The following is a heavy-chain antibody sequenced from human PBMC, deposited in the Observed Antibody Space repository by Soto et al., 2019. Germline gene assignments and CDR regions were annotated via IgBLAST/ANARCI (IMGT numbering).Heavy chain of an antibody. D-gene: IGHD1-20*01. CDR3: ARDSITGNLDY. CDR2: INPNSGGT. Sequence: ASVKVSCKASGYTFIGYYMHWVRQAPGQGLEWMAWINPNSGGTSYAEKFQGRVTVTRDTSISTAYMELSRLRSDDTAVYYCARDSITGNLDYWGQGTLVTVS. V-gene: IGHV1-2*02. J-gene: IGHJ4*02. CDR1: GYTFIGYY.